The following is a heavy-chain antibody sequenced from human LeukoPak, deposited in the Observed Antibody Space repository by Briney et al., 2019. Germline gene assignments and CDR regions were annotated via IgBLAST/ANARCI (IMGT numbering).Heavy chain of an antibody. CDR1: GYSFTSYW. CDR2: IYPGDSDT. CDR3: ASTRLGDVGQLLRPYYYYGMDV. Sequence: GESLKISCKGSGYSFTSYWIGWVRQMPGKGLEWMGTIYPGDSDTRYSPSFQGQVTISADKSISTAYLQWSSLKASDTAMYYCASTRLGDVGQLLRPYYYYGMDVWGQGTTVTVSS. D-gene: IGHD2-15*01. V-gene: IGHV5-51*01. J-gene: IGHJ6*02.